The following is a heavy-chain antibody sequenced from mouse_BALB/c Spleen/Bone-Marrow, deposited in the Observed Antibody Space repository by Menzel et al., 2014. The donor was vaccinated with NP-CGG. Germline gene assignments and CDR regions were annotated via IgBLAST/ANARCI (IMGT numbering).Heavy chain of an antibody. V-gene: IGHV1-7*01. D-gene: IGHD2-2*01. J-gene: IGHJ3*01. CDR2: INPSTGYT. CDR3: ARSRDGYDSFAY. Sequence: QVQLQQSGAELAKPGASVKMSCKASGYTFTSYWMHWVKQRPGQGLEWIRYINPSTGYTEYNQKFKDKATLTADKSSSTAYMQLSSLTSEDSAVYYCARSRDGYDSFAYWGQGTLVTVSA. CDR1: GYTFTSYW.